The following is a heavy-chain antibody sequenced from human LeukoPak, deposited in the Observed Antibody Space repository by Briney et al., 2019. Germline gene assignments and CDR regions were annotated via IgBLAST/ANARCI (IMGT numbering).Heavy chain of an antibody. J-gene: IGHJ4*02. D-gene: IGHD3-16*01. CDR1: GGSFSGYY. Sequence: PSETLSLTCAVYGGSFSGYYWSWIRQPPGKGLEWIGEINHSGSTNYNPSLKSRVTISVDTSKNQFSLKLSSVTAADTAVYYWARELGGGEDFDYWGQRTLVTVSS. CDR3: ARELGGGEDFDY. V-gene: IGHV4-34*01. CDR2: INHSGST.